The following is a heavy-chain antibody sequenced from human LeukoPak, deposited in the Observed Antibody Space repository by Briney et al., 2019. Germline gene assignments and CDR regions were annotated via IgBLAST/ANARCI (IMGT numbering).Heavy chain of an antibody. J-gene: IGHJ5*02. D-gene: IGHD2-2*01. CDR3: ARGIHCSIATCYNWFDP. CDR1: GGSFSNYY. Sequence: SETLSLTCIVYGGSFSNYYWSWIRQPPGKGLEWVGHIYYTGITHYNPSLESRVTISVDTSRNQFSLRLTSVTAADTAVYYCARGIHCSIATCYNWFDPWGQGTLVTVSS. V-gene: IGHV4-59*01. CDR2: IYYTGIT.